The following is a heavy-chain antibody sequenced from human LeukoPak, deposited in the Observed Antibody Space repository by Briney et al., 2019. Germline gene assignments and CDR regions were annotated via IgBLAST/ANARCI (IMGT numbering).Heavy chain of an antibody. D-gene: IGHD1-14*01. CDR2: ISSSSSTI. Sequence: PEGSLRLSCTASGFTFSSYSMNWVRQAPGKGLEWVSYISSSSSTIYYADSVKGRFTSSRDSAKNSLYLQMSSLRDEDTAVYYCARDRLTGYWGQGTLVTVSS. CDR1: GFTFSSYS. J-gene: IGHJ4*02. V-gene: IGHV3-48*02. CDR3: ARDRLTGY.